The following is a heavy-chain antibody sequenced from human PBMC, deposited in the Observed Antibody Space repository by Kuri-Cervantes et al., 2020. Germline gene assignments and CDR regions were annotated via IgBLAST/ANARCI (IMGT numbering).Heavy chain of an antibody. CDR3: ARGPTLNRHLNA. J-gene: IGHJ5*02. CDR2: TNYRGET. CDR1: NGSLEGWY. D-gene: IGHD2-8*01. Sequence: SQTLSLTCAVNNGSLEGWYWSWIRQAPGKGLEWIAETNYRGETNHNPSLKSRVTIAGDTSTNQLFLKLTSVSAADTAVYYCARGPTLNRHLNAWGQGTLVTVSS. V-gene: IGHV4-34*01.